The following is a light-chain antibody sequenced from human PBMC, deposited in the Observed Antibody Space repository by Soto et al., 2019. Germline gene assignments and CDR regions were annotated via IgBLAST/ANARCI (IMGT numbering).Light chain of an antibody. V-gene: IGLV2-11*01. J-gene: IGLJ1*01. Sequence: QSALTQPRSVSGSPGQSFTIACTGTSSDVGGYNYGSWYQQHPGKAPKLMIYDVSKRPSGVPDRFSGSKSGNTSSLTISGLQYDDEADYYCCSYAGSYTYVFGTGTKLTVL. CDR2: DVS. CDR1: SSDVGGYNY. CDR3: CSYAGSYTYV.